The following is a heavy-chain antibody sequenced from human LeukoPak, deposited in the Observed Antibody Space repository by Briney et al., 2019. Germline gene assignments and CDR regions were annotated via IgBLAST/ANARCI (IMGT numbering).Heavy chain of an antibody. V-gene: IGHV3-74*01. Sequence: PGGSLRLSCAASGFTFSSYWMHWVRHAPGKGLVWVSRINSDGSSTSYADSVKGRFTISRDNAKNTLYLQMNSLRAEDTAVYYCARDRDDSSGYYDYWGQGTLVTVSS. CDR3: ARDRDDSSGYYDY. D-gene: IGHD3-22*01. CDR2: INSDGSST. CDR1: GFTFSSYW. J-gene: IGHJ4*02.